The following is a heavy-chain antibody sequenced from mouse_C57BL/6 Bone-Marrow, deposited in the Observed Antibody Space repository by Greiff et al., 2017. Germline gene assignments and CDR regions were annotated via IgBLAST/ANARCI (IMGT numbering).Heavy chain of an antibody. CDR2: ISSGSSTI. CDR1: GFTFSDYG. D-gene: IGHD1-1*01. J-gene: IGHJ1*03. Sequence: EVQLMESGGGLVKPGGSLKLSCAASGFTFSDYGMHWVRQAPEKGLEWVAYISSGSSTIYYADTVKGRFTISRDNAKNTLFLQMTSLRSEDTAMYYCARHYYGSSYWYFDVWGTGTTVTVSS. CDR3: ARHYYGSSYWYFDV. V-gene: IGHV5-17*01.